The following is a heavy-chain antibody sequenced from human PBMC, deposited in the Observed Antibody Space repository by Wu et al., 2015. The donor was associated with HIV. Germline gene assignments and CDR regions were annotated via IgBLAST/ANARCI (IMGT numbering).Heavy chain of an antibody. V-gene: IGHV1-18*01. J-gene: IGHJ5*02. CDR1: GYTFTSYG. D-gene: IGHD3-22*01. CDR2: ISAYNGNT. Sequence: QAQLVQFGAEVKKPGASVKVSCKASGYTFTSYGISWVRQAPGQGLEWMGWISAYNGNTNYAQKLQGRVTMTTDTSTSTAYMELRSLRSDDTAVYYCARAWATSITMKEGFDPWGQGTLVTVSS. CDR3: ARAWATSITMKEGFDP.